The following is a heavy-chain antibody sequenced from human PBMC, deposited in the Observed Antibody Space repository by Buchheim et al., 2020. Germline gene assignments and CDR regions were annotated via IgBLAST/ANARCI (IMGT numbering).Heavy chain of an antibody. Sequence: QVKLVESGGGVVQPARSLRLTCAASGFTFNSYGMHWVRQAPGKGLEWVSRISFDGSQTYYVDSVKGRFTISRDNSKTTLSLQMDVLRVEDAALYYCARALETRCFYTSCIGYYGVDVWGQGTT. V-gene: IGHV3-33*05. CDR1: GFTFNSYG. D-gene: IGHD2-2*01. J-gene: IGHJ6*02. CDR3: ARALETRCFYTSCIGYYGVDV. CDR2: ISFDGSQT.